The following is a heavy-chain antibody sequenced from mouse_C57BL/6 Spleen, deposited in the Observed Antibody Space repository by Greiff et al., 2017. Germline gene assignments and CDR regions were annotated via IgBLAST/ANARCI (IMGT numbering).Heavy chain of an antibody. D-gene: IGHD2-4*01. J-gene: IGHJ2*01. CDR1: GYTFTSYW. V-gene: IGHV1-55*01. CDR2: IYPGSGST. CDR3: ARWGPDDYDGGGFDY. Sequence: QVQLQQPGAELVKPGASVKMSCKASGYTFTSYWITWVKQRPGQGLEWIGDIYPGSGSTNYNEKFKSKATLTVDTSSSTAYMQLSSLTSEDSAVYYCARWGPDDYDGGGFDYWGQGTTLTVSS.